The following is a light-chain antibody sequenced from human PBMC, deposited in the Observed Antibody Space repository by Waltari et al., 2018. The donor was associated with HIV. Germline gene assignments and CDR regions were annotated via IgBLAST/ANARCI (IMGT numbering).Light chain of an antibody. CDR2: EVS. J-gene: IGLJ3*02. Sequence: QSALTQPRSVSGSPGQSVTMSCTGTSNTIGGYNHVSWYQQPPAQGTKLMIYEVSQRPSGGPDRFPGSKSGNTASLTSSGLQAEDEADYYCSSYAGSYPVFGGGTKLTVL. CDR3: SSYAGSYPV. V-gene: IGLV2-11*01. CDR1: SNTIGGYNH.